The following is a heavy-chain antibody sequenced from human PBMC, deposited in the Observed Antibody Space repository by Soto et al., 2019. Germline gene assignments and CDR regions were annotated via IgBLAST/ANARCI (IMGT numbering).Heavy chain of an antibody. CDR1: GFTFSNYA. D-gene: IGHD4-17*01. J-gene: IGHJ3*01. CDR3: ATLDYGGFDF. CDR2: ISYDEKFK. V-gene: IGHV3-30*04. Sequence: VQLVESGGGVVQPGRSLRLSCAASGFTFSNYALHWVRQAPGKGLEWVALISYDEKFKYHVDSVKGRFTISRDNSKNMLFLQMNSLRAEDTAVYYCATLDYGGFDFWGQGTKVIVSS.